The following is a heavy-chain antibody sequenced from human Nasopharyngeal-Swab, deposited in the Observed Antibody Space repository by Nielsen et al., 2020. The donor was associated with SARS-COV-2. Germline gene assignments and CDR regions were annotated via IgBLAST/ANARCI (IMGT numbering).Heavy chain of an antibody. CDR2: INPNSGGT. Sequence: ASVKVSCKASGYTFTGYYMHWVRQAPGQGLVWMGWINPNSGGTNYAQKFQGWVTMTRDTSISTAYMELSRLRSDDTAVYYCARGPGGYCTNGVCPNYYYMDVWGKGTTVTVSS. CDR3: ARGPGGYCTNGVCPNYYYMDV. J-gene: IGHJ6*03. CDR1: GYTFTGYY. V-gene: IGHV1-2*04. D-gene: IGHD2-8*01.